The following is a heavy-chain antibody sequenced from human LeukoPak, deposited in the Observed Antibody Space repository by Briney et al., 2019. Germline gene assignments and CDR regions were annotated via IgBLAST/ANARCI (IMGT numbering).Heavy chain of an antibody. V-gene: IGHV3-33*01. CDR1: GFTFSSYG. Sequence: PGGSLRLSCAASGFTFSSYGMPWVRQAPGKGLEWVAVIWYDGSNKYYADSVKGRFTISRDNSKNTLYLQMNSLRAEDTAVYYCARDHYYGSGQYYYYYYGMDVWGQGTTVTVSS. CDR2: IWYDGSNK. D-gene: IGHD3-10*01. J-gene: IGHJ6*02. CDR3: ARDHYYGSGQYYYYYYGMDV.